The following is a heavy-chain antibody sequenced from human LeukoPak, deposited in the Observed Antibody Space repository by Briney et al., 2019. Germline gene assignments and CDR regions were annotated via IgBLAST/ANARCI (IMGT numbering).Heavy chain of an antibody. CDR3: ARRTRAYDFDY. J-gene: IGHJ4*02. D-gene: IGHD2-2*01. V-gene: IGHV3-33*01. Sequence: PGGSLRLSCAASGSTFGSYGMHWVRQAPGKGLEWVAVIWFDGSNKYYADSVKGRFTISRDNSKNTLYLQMNSLRAEDTAVYYCARRTRAYDFDYWGQGTLVTVSS. CDR2: IWFDGSNK. CDR1: GSTFGSYG.